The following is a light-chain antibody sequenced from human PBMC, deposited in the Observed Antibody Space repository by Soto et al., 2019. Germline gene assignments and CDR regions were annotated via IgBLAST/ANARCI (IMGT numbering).Light chain of an antibody. J-gene: IGKJ2*01. CDR2: GTS. Sequence: DIVLTQSPGTLSLSPGERATLSCRASQSMSNRYLAWYHQKPGQAPRLLIYGTSNRATGIPDRFSGSGSGTDLTLTISRLEPEDFAQYYCQQYTSSPPMSTFGQGTRLEI. CDR1: QSMSNRY. V-gene: IGKV3-20*01. CDR3: QQYTSSPPMST.